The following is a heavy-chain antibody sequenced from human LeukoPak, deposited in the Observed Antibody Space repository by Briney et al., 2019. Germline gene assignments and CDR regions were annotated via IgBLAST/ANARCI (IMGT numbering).Heavy chain of an antibody. J-gene: IGHJ6*03. CDR2: ISAYNGNT. Sequence: ASVKVSCKASGYTFTSYGISWVRQAPGQGLEWMGWISAYNGNTNYAQKLQGRVTMTTDTSTSTAYMELRSLRSDDTAVYYCARYFELRYFDWYRCAYYYYYYMDVWGKGTTVTVSS. V-gene: IGHV1-18*01. CDR1: GYTFTSYG. CDR3: ARYFELRYFDWYRCAYYYYYYMDV. D-gene: IGHD3-9*01.